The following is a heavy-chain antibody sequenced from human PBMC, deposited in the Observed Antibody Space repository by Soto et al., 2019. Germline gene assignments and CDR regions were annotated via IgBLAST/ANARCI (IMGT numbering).Heavy chain of an antibody. CDR1: GYTFTSYA. D-gene: IGHD5-12*01. V-gene: IGHV1-3*01. CDR2: INAGNGNT. Sequence: ASVKVSCKASGYTFTSYAMHWVRQAPGQRLEWMGWINAGNGNTKYSQKFQGRVTITRDTSASTAYMELSSLRSEDTAVYYCARVLDGGYELEAFDIWGQGTMVTVSS. J-gene: IGHJ3*02. CDR3: ARVLDGGYELEAFDI.